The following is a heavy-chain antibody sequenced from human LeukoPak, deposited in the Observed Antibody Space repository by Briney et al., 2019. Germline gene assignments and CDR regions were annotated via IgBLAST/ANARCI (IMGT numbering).Heavy chain of an antibody. CDR3: ARGRIYYETTRDPWFDP. CDR1: GGSFSGYY. Sequence: SETLSLTCAVYGGSFSGYYWSWIRQPPGKGLEWIEEINHSGSTNYNPSLKSRVTISVDTSKNQFSLKLSSVTAADTAVYYCARGRIYYETTRDPWFDPWGQGTLVTVSS. V-gene: IGHV4-34*01. CDR2: INHSGST. J-gene: IGHJ5*02. D-gene: IGHD3-22*01.